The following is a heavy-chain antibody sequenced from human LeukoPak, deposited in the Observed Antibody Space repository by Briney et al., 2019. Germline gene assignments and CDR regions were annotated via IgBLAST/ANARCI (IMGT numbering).Heavy chain of an antibody. V-gene: IGHV3-49*03. CDR3: TRHGMITFGGVIVPGAFDI. CDR1: GFTFGDYA. Sequence: GGSLRLSCTASGFTFGDYAMSWFRQAPGKGLEWAGFIRSKAYGGTTEYAAAVKGRFTISRDDSKSIAYLQMNSLKTEDTAVYYCTRHGMITFGGVIVPGAFDIWAKGQWSPSLQ. CDR2: IRSKAYGGTT. D-gene: IGHD3-16*02. J-gene: IGHJ3*02.